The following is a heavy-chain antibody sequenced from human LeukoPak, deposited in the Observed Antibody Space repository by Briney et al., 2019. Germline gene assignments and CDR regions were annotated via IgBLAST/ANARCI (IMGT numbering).Heavy chain of an antibody. V-gene: IGHV4-61*02. J-gene: IGHJ3*02. CDR1: GGSISSGSYY. CDR3: ARSPHPDAFDI. Sequence: SETLSLTCTVSGGSISSGSYYWSWIRQPAGKGLEWIGRIYTSGSTNYNPSLKSRVTISVDTSKNLFSLKLSSVTAADTAVYYCARSPHPDAFDIWGQGTMVTVSS. CDR2: IYTSGST.